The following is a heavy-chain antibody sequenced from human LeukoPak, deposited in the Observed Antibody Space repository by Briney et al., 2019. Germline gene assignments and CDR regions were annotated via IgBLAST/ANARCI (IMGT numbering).Heavy chain of an antibody. D-gene: IGHD3-22*01. V-gene: IGHV3-21*01. CDR3: ARVYYYDSSGYYPPDY. Sequence: RGSLRLSCAASGFTFSSYSMNWVRQAPGKGLEWVSSISSSSSYIYYADSVKGRFTISRDNAKNSLYLQMNSLRAEDTAVYYCARVYYYDSSGYYPPDYWGQGTQVTVSS. J-gene: IGHJ4*02. CDR2: ISSSSSYI. CDR1: GFTFSSYS.